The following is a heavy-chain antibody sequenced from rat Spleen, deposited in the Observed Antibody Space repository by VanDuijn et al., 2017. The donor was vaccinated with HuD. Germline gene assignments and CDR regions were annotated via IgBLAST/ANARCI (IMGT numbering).Heavy chain of an antibody. CDR3: ARHDYSGDVDFEY. J-gene: IGHJ2*01. D-gene: IGHD1-1*01. V-gene: IGHV2-72*01. CDR2: IWTGGGT. CDR1: GFSLTSYH. Sequence: QVQLKESGPGLVQPSQTLSLTCTVSGFSLTSYHVSWVRQSPGKSLVWMGTIWTGGGTSYNSAVQSRLSISRDTSKSQVFLKMNSLQPEDTGTYYCARHDYSGDVDFEYWGQGVMVTVSS.